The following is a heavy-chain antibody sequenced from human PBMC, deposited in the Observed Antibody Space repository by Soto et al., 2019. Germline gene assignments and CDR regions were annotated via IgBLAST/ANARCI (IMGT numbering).Heavy chain of an antibody. CDR3: AKDRGALRWSEEHYYFDY. Sequence: HPGWSLRLSCAASGFTFSSYGMHWVRQAPGKGLEWVAVISYDGRNKYYADAVKGRFTISRDNSKNTLYLQTNSLRAEDTAVYYCAKDRGALRWSEEHYYFDYWGQGTLVTVSS. V-gene: IGHV3-30*18. J-gene: IGHJ4*02. D-gene: IGHD4-17*01. CDR1: GFTFSSYG. CDR2: ISYDGRNK.